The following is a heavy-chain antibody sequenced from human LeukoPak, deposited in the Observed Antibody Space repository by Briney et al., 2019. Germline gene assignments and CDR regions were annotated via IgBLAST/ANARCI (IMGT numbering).Heavy chain of an antibody. J-gene: IGHJ4*02. CDR1: GFTFSRYW. CDR3: ARESPACGEDCYFDY. D-gene: IGHD2-21*02. CDR2: IKQDGSEK. V-gene: IGHV3-7*01. Sequence: PGGSLRLSCAASGFTFSRYWMSWVRQAPGKGLEWVANIKQDGSEKYYVDSVKGRFTISRDNAKNSLYLQMYSLRTDDTAVYYCARESPACGEDCYFDYWGQGTLVTVSS.